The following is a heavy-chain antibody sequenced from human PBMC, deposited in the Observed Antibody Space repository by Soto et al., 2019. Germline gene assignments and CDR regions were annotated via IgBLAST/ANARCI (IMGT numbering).Heavy chain of an antibody. CDR3: ARVYSTGWFYGYVDL. V-gene: IGHV3-33*01. CDR2: IWYDGSEK. J-gene: IGHJ2*01. CDR1: GFTFTTYG. Sequence: QVELVESGGGVVQPGRSLRLSCAASGFTFTTYGMHWVRQAPGKGLEWVAVIWYDGSEKYYADSVKGRFTISRDNSKNTVYLQMNSLSAEDTAVYYCARVYSTGWFYGYVDLWGRGTLGTVSS. D-gene: IGHD6-19*01.